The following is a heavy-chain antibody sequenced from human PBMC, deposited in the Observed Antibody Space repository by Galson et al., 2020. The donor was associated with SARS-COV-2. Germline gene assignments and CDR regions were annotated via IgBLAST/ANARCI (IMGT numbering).Heavy chain of an antibody. CDR2: IYESGNT. Sequence: ASETLSLTCTVSGGSIISRFYYWGWIRQPPGKGLEWIGSIYESGNTYYKPSLESRVAMSVDTSKNQFSLSLTSVAAADTAVYYCARQIYYESSGYYPDAFDIWGQGTMVSVSS. V-gene: IGHV4-39*07. CDR1: GGSIISRFYY. CDR3: ARQIYYESSGYYPDAFDI. J-gene: IGHJ3*02. D-gene: IGHD3-22*01.